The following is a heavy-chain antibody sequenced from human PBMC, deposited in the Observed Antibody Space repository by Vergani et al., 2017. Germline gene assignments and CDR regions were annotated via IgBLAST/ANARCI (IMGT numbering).Heavy chain of an antibody. CDR1: GFTFSSYS. V-gene: IGHV3-23*04. Sequence: EVQLVESGGGLVKPGGSLRLSCAASGFTFSSYSMNWVRQAPGKGLEWVSSISSSGGSTYYADSVKGRFTISRDNSKNTLYLQMNSLRAEDTAVYYCAKRIVVSLCYYYYMDVWGKGTTVTVSS. J-gene: IGHJ6*03. CDR2: ISSSGGST. D-gene: IGHD1-26*01. CDR3: AKRIVVSLCYYYYMDV.